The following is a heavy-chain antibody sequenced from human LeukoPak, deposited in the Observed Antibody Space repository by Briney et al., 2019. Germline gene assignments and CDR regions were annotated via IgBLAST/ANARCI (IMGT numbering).Heavy chain of an antibody. CDR1: GFTFSRYW. V-gene: IGHV3-7*01. CDR2: IKQDGSEK. CDR3: ARDEGRVVPAATTPGGY. Sequence: GGSLRLSCAASGFTFSRYWMTWVRQAPGKGLEWVTNIKQDGSEKYYADSVKGRFTISRDNSKNTLYLQMNSLRAEDTAVYYCARDEGRVVPAATTPGGYWGQGTLVTVSS. J-gene: IGHJ4*02. D-gene: IGHD2-2*01.